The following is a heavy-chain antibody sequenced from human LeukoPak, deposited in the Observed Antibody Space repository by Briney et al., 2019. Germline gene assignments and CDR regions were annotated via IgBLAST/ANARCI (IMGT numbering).Heavy chain of an antibody. Sequence: PSETLSLTCTVSGGSISSGGYYWSWIRQHPGKGLEWIGYIYYSGSTYYNPSLKSRVTISVDTSKNQFSLKLSSVTAADTAVYYCAGVVRYYDSSGYSKGYFDYWGQGTLVTVSS. D-gene: IGHD3-22*01. V-gene: IGHV4-31*03. CDR1: GGSISSGGYY. CDR2: IYYSGST. J-gene: IGHJ4*02. CDR3: AGVVRYYDSSGYSKGYFDY.